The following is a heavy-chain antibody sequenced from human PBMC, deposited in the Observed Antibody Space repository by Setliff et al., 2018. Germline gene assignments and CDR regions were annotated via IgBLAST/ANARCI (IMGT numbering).Heavy chain of an antibody. CDR1: GNTFTGYY. V-gene: IGHV1-2*02. Sequence: VSCKASGNTFTGYYIHWLRQAPGQGLEWMGCINPNSGDTTFAQKFQGRVTITRDTSNSTDYMDLSRLTSDDTAVYYCAREVLSTVVAWDYWGQGTLVTVS. J-gene: IGHJ4*02. CDR2: INPNSGDT. D-gene: IGHD4-17*01. CDR3: AREVLSTVVAWDY.